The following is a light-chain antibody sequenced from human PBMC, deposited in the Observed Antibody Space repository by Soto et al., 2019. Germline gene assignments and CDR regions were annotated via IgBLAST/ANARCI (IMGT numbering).Light chain of an antibody. V-gene: IGKV3-15*01. CDR3: QQYNNWWT. CDR1: QSISNN. J-gene: IGKJ1*01. Sequence: EIVMTQSPATLSVSPGERATLSCRASQSISNNLAWYHQRPGQAPRLLIYGASTRATGIPARFSGSVSGTEFTLTISSLQSEDFAVYYCQQYNNWWTFGQGTRVEIK. CDR2: GAS.